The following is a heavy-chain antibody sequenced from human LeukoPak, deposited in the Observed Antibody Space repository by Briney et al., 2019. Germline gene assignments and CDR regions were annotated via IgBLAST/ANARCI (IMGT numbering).Heavy chain of an antibody. J-gene: IGHJ4*02. D-gene: IGHD3-9*01. CDR2: ISGSGGNT. CDR1: GFTFSTFA. CDR3: ARAQILPFYDTLTAYASFDY. Sequence: PGGSLRLSCAASGFTFSTFALSWVRQAPGRGLEWVSAISGSGGNTYYADSVKGRFTISRDNSRNTLYLQMNSLRAEDTAVYYCARAQILPFYDTLTAYASFDYWGQGTLVTVSS. V-gene: IGHV3-23*01.